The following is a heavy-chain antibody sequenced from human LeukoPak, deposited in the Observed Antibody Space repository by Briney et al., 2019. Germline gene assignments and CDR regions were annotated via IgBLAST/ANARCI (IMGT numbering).Heavy chain of an antibody. CDR2: INAYNGNT. V-gene: IGHV1-18*01. Sequence: ASVKVSCKASGYTFTSYGIIWVRQAPGQGLEWMGWINAYNGNTNYVQKLQGRLTLTTDTSTSTAYMELRSVRSDDAAVYYCARVYSGYDSAYFDYWGQGTLVTVSS. CDR3: ARVYSGYDSAYFDY. J-gene: IGHJ4*02. CDR1: GYTFTSYG. D-gene: IGHD5-12*01.